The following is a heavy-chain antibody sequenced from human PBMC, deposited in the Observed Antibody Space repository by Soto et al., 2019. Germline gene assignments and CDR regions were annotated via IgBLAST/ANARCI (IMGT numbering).Heavy chain of an antibody. Sequence: SETLSLTCTVSGGSISSGGYYWSWIRQHPGKGLEWIGYIYYSGSTYYNPSLKSRVTISVDTSKNQFSLKLTSVTAADTAVYYCARDRGNVYDRGDFDYWGQETLVTVSS. J-gene: IGHJ4*02. D-gene: IGHD3-22*01. CDR3: ARDRGNVYDRGDFDY. V-gene: IGHV4-31*03. CDR2: IYYSGST. CDR1: GGSISSGGYY.